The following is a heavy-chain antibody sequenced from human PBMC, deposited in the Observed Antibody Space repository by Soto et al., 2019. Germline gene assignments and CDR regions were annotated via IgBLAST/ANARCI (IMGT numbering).Heavy chain of an antibody. D-gene: IGHD2-15*01. Sequence: GGSLRLSCAASGFTFSDYYMSWIRQAPGKGLEWVSYISSSGSIIYYADSVRGRFTISRDNSKNTLYLQMSSLRAEDSAVYYCARGSKDSYPGSRIFDFWGRGTLVTVSS. V-gene: IGHV3-11*01. CDR1: GFTFSDYY. CDR2: ISSSGSII. J-gene: IGHJ4*02. CDR3: ARGSKDSYPGSRIFDF.